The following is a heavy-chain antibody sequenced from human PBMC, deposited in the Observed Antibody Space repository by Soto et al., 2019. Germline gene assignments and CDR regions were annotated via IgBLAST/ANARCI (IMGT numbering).Heavy chain of an antibody. J-gene: IGHJ4*02. D-gene: IGHD6-13*01. CDR3: ARDHREAAAGSFDS. CDR2: ISSSSSTI. Sequence: GGSLRLSCAASGFTFTSYSMNWVRQAPGKGLEWLSYISSSSSTIYYADSVKGRFTISRDNAKNSTYLQMNSLRAEDTAVYYCARDHREAAAGSFDSWGQGTLVTVSS. CDR1: GFTFTSYS. V-gene: IGHV3-48*01.